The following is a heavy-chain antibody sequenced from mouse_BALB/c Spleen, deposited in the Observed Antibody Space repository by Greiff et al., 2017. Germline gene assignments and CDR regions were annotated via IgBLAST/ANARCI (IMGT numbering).Heavy chain of an antibody. D-gene: IGHD6-1*01. CDR1: GFNIKDTY. V-gene: IGHV14-3*02. Sequence: EVQLQESGAELVKPGASVKLSCTASGFNIKDTYMHWVKQRPEQGLEWIGRIDPANGNTKYDPKFQGKATITADTSSNTAYLQLSSLTSEDTAVYYCASSFAYWGQGTLVTVSA. CDR2: IDPANGNT. CDR3: ASSFAY. J-gene: IGHJ3*01.